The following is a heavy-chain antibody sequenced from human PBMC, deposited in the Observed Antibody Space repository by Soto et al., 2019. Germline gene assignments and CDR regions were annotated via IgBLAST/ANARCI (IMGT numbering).Heavy chain of an antibody. CDR3: ARVGFCTTSSCYEDYYHGMDV. CDR1: GYTFTSYG. J-gene: IGHJ6*02. Sequence: ASVKVSCKASGYTFTSYGLSWVRQAPGQGLEWMGWISVSNGNTNYAQKLHGRVTMTTDTSTSTAYMELRGLRSDDTAVYYCARVGFCTTSSCYEDYYHGMDVWGQGTTVTVSS. CDR2: ISVSNGNT. D-gene: IGHD2-2*01. V-gene: IGHV1-18*04.